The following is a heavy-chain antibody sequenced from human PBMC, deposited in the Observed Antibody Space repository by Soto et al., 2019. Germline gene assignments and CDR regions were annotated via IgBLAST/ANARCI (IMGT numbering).Heavy chain of an antibody. V-gene: IGHV1-46*01. CDR2: INPTGSST. J-gene: IGHJ4*02. CDR3: ASSGSASFRPVDY. Sequence: SVKVSCKASGYTFTSYYIHWVRQAPGQGLDCMGIINPTGSSTSFAQKFQSRVTMTRDTSTSTVYMQLSSLRSEDTAVFYCASSGSASFRPVDYWGQGTLVTVSS. D-gene: IGHD2-15*01. CDR1: GYTFTSYY.